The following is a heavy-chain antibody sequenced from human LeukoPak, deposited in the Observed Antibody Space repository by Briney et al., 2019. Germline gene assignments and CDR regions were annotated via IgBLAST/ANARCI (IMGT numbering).Heavy chain of an antibody. D-gene: IGHD6-19*01. CDR2: ISAYNGNT. J-gene: IGHJ3*02. Sequence: ASVKVSCKASGYTFTSYGISWVRQAPGQGLEWMGWISAYNGNTNYAQKLQGRVTMTTDTSTSTAYMGLRSLRSDDTAVYYCARDRSSGWYQADAFDIWGQGTMVTVSS. CDR3: ARDRSSGWYQADAFDI. CDR1: GYTFTSYG. V-gene: IGHV1-18*04.